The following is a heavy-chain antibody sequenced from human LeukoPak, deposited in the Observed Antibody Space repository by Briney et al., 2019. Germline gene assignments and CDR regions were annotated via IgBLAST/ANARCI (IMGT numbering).Heavy chain of an antibody. Sequence: ASVKVSCKASGYTLTSYYMHWVRQAPGQGLEWMGIINPSGGSTSYAQKFQGRVTMTRDTSTSTVYMELSSLRSEDTAVYYCARFGHPVKSWFVAGTDDYWGQGTLVTVSS. CDR3: ARFGHPVKSWFVAGTDDY. D-gene: IGHD6-19*01. J-gene: IGHJ4*02. CDR2: INPSGGST. CDR1: GYTLTSYY. V-gene: IGHV1-46*01.